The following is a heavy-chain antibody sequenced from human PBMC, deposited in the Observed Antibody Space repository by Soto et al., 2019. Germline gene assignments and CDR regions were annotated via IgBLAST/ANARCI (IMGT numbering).Heavy chain of an antibody. CDR2: IYHSGST. Sequence: PSETLSLTCAVSGYSISSGYYWGWIRQPPGKGLEWIGSIYHSGSTYYNPSLKSRVTISVDTSKNQFSLKLSSVTAADTAVYYCARAGDYVWGSYVDWGQGALVTVSS. V-gene: IGHV4-38-2*01. J-gene: IGHJ4*02. CDR3: ARAGDYVWGSYVD. D-gene: IGHD3-16*01. CDR1: GYSISSGYY.